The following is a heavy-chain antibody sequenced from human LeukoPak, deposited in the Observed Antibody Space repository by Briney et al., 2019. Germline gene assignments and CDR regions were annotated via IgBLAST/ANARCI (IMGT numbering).Heavy chain of an antibody. J-gene: IGHJ4*02. V-gene: IGHV1-2*06. CDR1: GYTFTGYY. D-gene: IGHD6-19*01. CDR2: INPNSGGT. Sequence: GASVKVSCKASGYTFTGYYMHWVRQAPGQGLEWMGRINPNSGGTNYAQKFQGRVTMTRDTSISTAYMELSRLRSDDTAVYYCARDYIAVAGDIAYWGQGTLATVSS. CDR3: ARDYIAVAGDIAY.